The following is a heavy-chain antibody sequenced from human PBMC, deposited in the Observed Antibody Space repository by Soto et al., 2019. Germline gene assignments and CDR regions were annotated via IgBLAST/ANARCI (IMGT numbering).Heavy chain of an antibody. CDR1: GFTFSSYA. CDR3: ARGYSSSGYYYYGMDV. J-gene: IGHJ6*02. D-gene: IGHD6-6*01. V-gene: IGHV3-30-3*01. Sequence: PGGSLRLSCAASGFTFSSYAMHWVRQAPGKGLEWVAVISYDGSNKYYADSVKGRFTISRDNSKNTLYLQMNSLRAEDTAVYYCARGYSSSGYYYYGMDVWGQGTTVTVYS. CDR2: ISYDGSNK.